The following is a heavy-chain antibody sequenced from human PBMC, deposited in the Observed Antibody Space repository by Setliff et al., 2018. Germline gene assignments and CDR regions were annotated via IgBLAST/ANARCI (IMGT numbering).Heavy chain of an antibody. Sequence: SETLSLTCAVSGGSISSSNWWSWVRQPPGKGLEWIGEIYHSGSTNYNPSLKSRVTISVDKSKNQFSLKLSSVTTADTAVYYCARDPASSGYDTYYYYYYGMDVWGQGTTVTVSS. D-gene: IGHD5-12*01. CDR3: ARDPASSGYDTYYYYYYGMDV. V-gene: IGHV4-4*02. CDR1: GGSISSSNW. J-gene: IGHJ6*02. CDR2: IYHSGST.